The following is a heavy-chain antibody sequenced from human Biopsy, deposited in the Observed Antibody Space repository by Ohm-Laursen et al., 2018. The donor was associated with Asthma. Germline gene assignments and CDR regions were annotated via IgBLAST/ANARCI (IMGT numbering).Heavy chain of an antibody. Sequence: SLRLSCAASGFTLSDYYISWIRQAPGKGLEWVSYISSSGNTSTIYYADSVKCRFTIYRDNAKNSVYLQMNSLRAEDTAVYYCARKVAFDVWGQGTPVIVSS. CDR3: ARKVAFDV. J-gene: IGHJ3*01. V-gene: IGHV3-11*01. CDR1: GFTLSDYY. CDR2: ISSSGNTSTI.